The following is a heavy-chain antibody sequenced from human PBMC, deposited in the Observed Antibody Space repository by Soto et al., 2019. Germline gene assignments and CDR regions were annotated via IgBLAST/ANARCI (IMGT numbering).Heavy chain of an antibody. CDR1: GGSFSGYY. CDR2: INHSGST. Sequence: SETLSLTCAVYGGSFSGYYWTWIRQPPGTGLEWIGEINHSGSTNYNPSLKSRVTISVDTSKNQFSLKLSSVTAADTAVYYCARDYYGSGSPPLGYWGQGTLVTVSS. V-gene: IGHV4-34*01. J-gene: IGHJ4*02. CDR3: ARDYYGSGSPPLGY. D-gene: IGHD3-10*01.